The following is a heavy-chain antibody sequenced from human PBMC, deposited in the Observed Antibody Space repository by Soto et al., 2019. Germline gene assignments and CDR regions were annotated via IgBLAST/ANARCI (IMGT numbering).Heavy chain of an antibody. Sequence: QVQLVESGGGVVQPGRSLRLSCAASGFTFSSYGMHWLRQAPGKGLEWVAVISYDGSNNYYADSVKGRFTISRDNSKNTLYLEMDSLRAEDTAVYYCAKDIYKGAAGTLLDYWGQGTLVTVSS. V-gene: IGHV3-30*18. D-gene: IGHD6-13*01. CDR1: GFTFSSYG. J-gene: IGHJ4*02. CDR2: ISYDGSNN. CDR3: AKDIYKGAAGTLLDY.